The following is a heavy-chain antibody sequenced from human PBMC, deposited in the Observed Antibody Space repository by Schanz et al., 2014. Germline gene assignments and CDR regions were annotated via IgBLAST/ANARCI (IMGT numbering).Heavy chain of an antibody. CDR3: ARDGDFDY. Sequence: QVQLVESGGGVVQPGRSLRLSCAASGFTFSSYGMHWVRQAPGKGLEWVAIIWYDGSNKYYADSVKGRFTISRDNSKNTLSLQMSRLRAEDAAVDYCARDGDFDYWGQGTLVTVSS. J-gene: IGHJ4*02. CDR1: GFTFSSYG. CDR2: IWYDGSNK. V-gene: IGHV3-33*01.